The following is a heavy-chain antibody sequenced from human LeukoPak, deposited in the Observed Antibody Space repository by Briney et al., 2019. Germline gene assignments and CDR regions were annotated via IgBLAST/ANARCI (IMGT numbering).Heavy chain of an antibody. Sequence: PSETLSLTCAVYGGSFSGYYWSWIRQPPGKGLEWIGEINHSGSTNYNPSLKSRVTISVDTSKSQFSLRLSSVTAADTAVYYCARGRITMVRVSWFDPWGQGTLVTVSS. V-gene: IGHV4-34*01. CDR2: INHSGST. J-gene: IGHJ5*02. CDR3: ARGRITMVRVSWFDP. CDR1: GGSFSGYY. D-gene: IGHD3-10*01.